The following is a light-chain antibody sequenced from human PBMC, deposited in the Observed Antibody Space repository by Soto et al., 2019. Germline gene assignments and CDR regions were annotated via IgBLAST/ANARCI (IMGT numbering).Light chain of an antibody. CDR2: GAS. V-gene: IGKV3-15*01. CDR3: QQYNNWPPL. Sequence: EIVMTQSPATLSVSPGERATLSCRASQSVSSNLAWYQQKPGQAPRLLIYGASTRATGIPARFSGSGSGTEFTLTIRSLQSEDFAVYYCQQYNNWPPLFGQGTRREI. CDR1: QSVSSN. J-gene: IGKJ5*01.